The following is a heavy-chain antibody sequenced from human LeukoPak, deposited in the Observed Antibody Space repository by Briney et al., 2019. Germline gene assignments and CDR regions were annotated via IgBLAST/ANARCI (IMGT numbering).Heavy chain of an antibody. V-gene: IGHV3-23*01. Sequence: GGSLTLSCAASGFSFNSNAMSRVRQDPGNPREWVSAISGSGGSTYYAVSVMGRFTISRDHAQNKQHLHMNTLRADDIAQYYCSKVSTSYYASGSLDSYAMAVWGPGSTVIVSS. D-gene: IGHD3-10*01. CDR2: ISGSGGST. CDR1: GFSFNSNA. J-gene: IGHJ6*02. CDR3: SKVSTSYYASGSLDSYAMAV.